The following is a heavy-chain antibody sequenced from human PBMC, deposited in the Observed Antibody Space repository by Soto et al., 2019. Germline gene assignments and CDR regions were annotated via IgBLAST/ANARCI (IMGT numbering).Heavy chain of an antibody. CDR3: SRRAPEGFDP. CDR1: GGSIATSSYF. CDR2: IDYRGTI. V-gene: IGHV4-39*01. Sequence: XGTLSLTCTVSGGSIATSSYFGAWIRRPPGKGLEWIGSIDYRGTIYNNPSLKSRVTISVDTSKNQFSLKLDSVTAADTALYYCSRRAPEGFDPWGQGTLVTVSS. J-gene: IGHJ5*02.